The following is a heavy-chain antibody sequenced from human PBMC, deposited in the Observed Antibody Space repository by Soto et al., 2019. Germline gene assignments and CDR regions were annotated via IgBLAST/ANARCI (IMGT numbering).Heavy chain of an antibody. CDR1: GGSVSSYY. J-gene: IGHJ4*02. CDR2: ISYSGST. D-gene: IGHD4-17*01. V-gene: IGHV4-59*08. Sequence: PSETLSLTCTVSGGSVSSYYLSWIRQPPGKGLEWIGYISYSGSTNYNPSLKSRVTISVDTSKNQFSLKLTSVTAADTAVYYCARLFEDYGAYVFDYWGPGTLVTVSS. CDR3: ARLFEDYGAYVFDY.